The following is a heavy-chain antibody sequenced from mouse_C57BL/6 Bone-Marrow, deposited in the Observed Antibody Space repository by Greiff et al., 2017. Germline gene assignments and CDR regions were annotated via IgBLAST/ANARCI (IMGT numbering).Heavy chain of an antibody. V-gene: IGHV10-3*01. Sequence: EVQLVESGGGLVQPKGSLKLSCAASGFTFNTYAMHWVRQAPGKGLEWVARIRSKSRNYATYYADSVKDRFTISRDDSQSMLYLQMNNLKTEDTAMYYCAMIKIHMDYWGQGTSVTVSS. J-gene: IGHJ4*01. CDR2: IRSKSRNYAT. D-gene: IGHD2-4*01. CDR1: GFTFNTYA. CDR3: AMIKIHMDY.